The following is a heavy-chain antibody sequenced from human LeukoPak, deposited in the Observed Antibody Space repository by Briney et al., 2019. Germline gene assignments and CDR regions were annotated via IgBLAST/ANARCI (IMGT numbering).Heavy chain of an antibody. Sequence: GGSLRLSCAASGFTFSDYAMHWARQAPGKWLEWLAVLSYGGTNKYYADSVKGRFTISRDNSKNTMFLQMNSLRAEDTAVYHCARDRSGYANDAFDFWGQGTMVTVSS. D-gene: IGHD3-3*01. CDR2: LSYGGTNK. CDR3: ARDRSGYANDAFDF. V-gene: IGHV3-30-3*01. J-gene: IGHJ3*01. CDR1: GFTFSDYA.